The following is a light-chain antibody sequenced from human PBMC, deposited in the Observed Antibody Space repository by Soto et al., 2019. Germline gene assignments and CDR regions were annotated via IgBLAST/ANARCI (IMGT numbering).Light chain of an antibody. V-gene: IGLV2-14*03. CDR1: NSDIGGYNY. CDR3: SSYSSYRTLDV. Sequence: QSALTQPDSVSGSPGESITISCTGTNSDIGGYNYVSWYQQYPGKAPKLVIYDVNNRPSGVSNRFSGSKSGYTASLTISGLQAEDDAHYYCSSYSSYRTLDVFGTGTKLTVL. J-gene: IGLJ1*01. CDR2: DVN.